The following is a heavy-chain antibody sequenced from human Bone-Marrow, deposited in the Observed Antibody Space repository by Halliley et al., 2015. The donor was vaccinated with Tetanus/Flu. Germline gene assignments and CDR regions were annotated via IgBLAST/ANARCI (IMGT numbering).Heavy chain of an antibody. D-gene: IGHD3-10*01. CDR3: ARSDYGSAVSIQD. CDR2: ISHSGNT. J-gene: IGHJ4*02. Sequence: TLSLTCTVSGGPIRSYYWSWIRQPPGKGLEWIGYISHSGNTNYKPSLKSRVTISIDTSKNQFSLKVSSVTAADTAVYYCARSDYGSAVSIQDWGQRTLVTVSS. CDR1: GGPIRSYY. V-gene: IGHV4-59*01.